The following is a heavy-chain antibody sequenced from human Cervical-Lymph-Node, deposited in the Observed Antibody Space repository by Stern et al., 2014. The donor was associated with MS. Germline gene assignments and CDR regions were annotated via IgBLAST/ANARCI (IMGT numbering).Heavy chain of an antibody. CDR3: VRDGPGMARNPQ. CDR1: GFTVSNNY. J-gene: IGHJ4*02. D-gene: IGHD5-24*01. V-gene: IGHV3-53*04. Sequence: EVQLVESGGGLVQPGGSLRLSCAASGFTVSNNYMNWVRQAPGKGLEWVSLIFSGGSTHYADTVKGRFTISRDSSENTLYLQMNSLRPEDTAVYYCVRDGPGMARNPQWGQGTMVTVSS. CDR2: IFSGGST.